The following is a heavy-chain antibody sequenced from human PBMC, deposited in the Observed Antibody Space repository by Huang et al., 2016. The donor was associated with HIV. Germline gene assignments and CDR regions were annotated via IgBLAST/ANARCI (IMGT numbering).Heavy chain of an antibody. CDR3: ARFGKRLPMLRGEDVIGDI. Sequence: QVQLVESGGGVVQPGRSLRLSCAASGFTLSDYAIHWVRQAAGKGLEWVALISYDVNDKLCSDSVRGRITISRDNFNNTLYLQMNSLRHEDTALYYCARFGKRLPMLRGEDVIGDIWGQGTMVIVSS. J-gene: IGHJ3*02. CDR1: GFTLSDYA. D-gene: IGHD3-10*01. V-gene: IGHV3-30-3*01. CDR2: ISYDVNDK.